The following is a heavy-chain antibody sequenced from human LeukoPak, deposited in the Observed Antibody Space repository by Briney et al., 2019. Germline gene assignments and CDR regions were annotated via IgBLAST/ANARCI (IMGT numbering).Heavy chain of an antibody. CDR3: ARGPPTWVSFDS. CDR2: ISTSGSS. V-gene: IGHV4-4*09. Sequence: PSETLSLTCAVSRDSINSYNWSWIRQPPGKGLEWIGYISTSGSSDYIPSLKSRVTMSVDTSKNQFSLKLTSVTAADTAVYYCARGPPTWVSFDSWGQGTLVTVAS. D-gene: IGHD7-27*01. CDR1: RDSINSYN. J-gene: IGHJ4*02.